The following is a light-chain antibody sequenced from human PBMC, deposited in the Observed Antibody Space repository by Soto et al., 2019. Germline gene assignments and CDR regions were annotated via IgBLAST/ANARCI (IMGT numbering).Light chain of an antibody. J-gene: IGKJ2*01. CDR1: HSVSSSY. CDR2: GAS. V-gene: IGKV3-20*01. Sequence: EIVLTQSPGTLSLSPGERATLSCRASHSVSSSYLAWYQQKPGQAPRLLIYGASSRATGIPDRFSGSGSGTDFTLTISRLEPEDFAVYSCHQYGSSPPYTFGQGTKLEIK. CDR3: HQYGSSPPYT.